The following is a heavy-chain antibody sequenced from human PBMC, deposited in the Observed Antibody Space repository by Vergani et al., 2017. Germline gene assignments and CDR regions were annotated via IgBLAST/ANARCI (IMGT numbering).Heavy chain of an antibody. D-gene: IGHD6-13*01. Sequence: QVQRGESGGGLVKRGGCLRISCAASGFTFSDYYMSWIRQAPGKGLEWVSYISSSSSYTNYADSVKGRFTISRDNAKNSLYLQMNSLRAEDTAVYYCAIAAAGTPLGYWGQGTLVTVSS. CDR2: ISSSSSYT. V-gene: IGHV3-11*05. CDR3: AIAAAGTPLGY. J-gene: IGHJ4*02. CDR1: GFTFSDYY.